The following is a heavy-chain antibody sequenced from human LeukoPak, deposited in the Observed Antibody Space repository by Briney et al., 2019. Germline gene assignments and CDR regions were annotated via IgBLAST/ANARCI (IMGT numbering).Heavy chain of an antibody. D-gene: IGHD4-17*01. CDR2: ISYDASNK. V-gene: IGHV3-30*03. CDR3: ARDHRSVIDY. CDR1: GFTFSSYG. J-gene: IGHJ4*02. Sequence: GGSLRLSCAASGFTFSSYGMHWVRQAPGKGLEWVAVISYDASNKYYADSVKGRFTISRDNAENSLYLQMNSLRAEDTAVYYCARDHRSVIDYWGQGTLLTVSS.